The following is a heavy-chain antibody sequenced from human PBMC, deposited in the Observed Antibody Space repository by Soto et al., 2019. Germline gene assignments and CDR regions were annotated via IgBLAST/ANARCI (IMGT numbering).Heavy chain of an antibody. V-gene: IGHV3-53*01. Sequence: GGSLRLSCAASGFTVSSNYMSWVRQAPGKGLEWVSVIYSGGSAYYADSVKGRFTISRDNSKNTLYLQMNSLRAEDTAVYYCARDRVESGYPEYFQHWGQGTLVTVS. CDR2: IYSGGSA. D-gene: IGHD3-22*01. J-gene: IGHJ1*01. CDR1: GFTVSSNY. CDR3: ARDRVESGYPEYFQH.